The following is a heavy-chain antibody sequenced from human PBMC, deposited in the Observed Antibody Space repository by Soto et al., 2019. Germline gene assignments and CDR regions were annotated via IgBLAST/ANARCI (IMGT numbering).Heavy chain of an antibody. CDR1: GFTVSSNY. Sequence: PGGSLRLSCAASGFTVSSNYMSWVRQAPGKGLEWVSVIYSGGSTYYADSVKGRFTISRDNSKNTLYLQMSSLRAEDTAVYYCARNSGYCSGGSCYKGDYYYYMDVWGKGTTVTVSS. CDR3: ARNSGYCSGGSCYKGDYYYYMDV. D-gene: IGHD2-15*01. J-gene: IGHJ6*03. V-gene: IGHV3-66*01. CDR2: IYSGGST.